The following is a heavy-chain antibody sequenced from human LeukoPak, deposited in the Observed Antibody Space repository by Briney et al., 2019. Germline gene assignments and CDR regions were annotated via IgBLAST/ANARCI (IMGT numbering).Heavy chain of an antibody. V-gene: IGHV1-69*04. D-gene: IGHD3-22*01. J-gene: IGHJ4*02. CDR3: ARDKGHYHDSSGHFDY. CDR2: IIPILGIA. Sequence: GASVKVSCKASGGTFSSYAISWVRQAPGQGLEWMGRIIPILGIANYAQKFQGRVTITADKSTSTAYMELSSLRSEDTAVYYCARDKGHYHDSSGHFDYWGQGTLVTVSS. CDR1: GGTFSSYA.